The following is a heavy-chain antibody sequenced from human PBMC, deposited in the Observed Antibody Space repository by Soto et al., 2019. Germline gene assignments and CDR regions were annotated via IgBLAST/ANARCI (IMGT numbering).Heavy chain of an antibody. D-gene: IGHD4-4*01. CDR1: GDSVSNNSAA. Sequence: PSQTLSLTCAISGDSVSNNSAAWNWIRQSSSRGLEWLGRTYYRSKWYNDYAVSVKSRITINPDTSRNQFSLQLNSVTPEDTAVYYCARKTLTKGNSYFDYWGQGTLVTVSS. CDR3: ARKTLTKGNSYFDY. J-gene: IGHJ4*02. V-gene: IGHV6-1*01. CDR2: TYYRSKWYN.